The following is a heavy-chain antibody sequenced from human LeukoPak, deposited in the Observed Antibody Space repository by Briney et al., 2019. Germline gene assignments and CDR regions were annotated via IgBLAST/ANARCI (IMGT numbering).Heavy chain of an antibody. CDR1: GYTFTGYY. V-gene: IGHV1-2*02. D-gene: IGHD1-26*01. CDR2: INPNNGGT. Sequence: WASVKVSCKASGYTFTGYYMHWVRQAPGQGLEWMGWINPNNGGTNYAQKFQGRVTMTRDTSISTAYMDLSRLKSDDTAVYYCAREGYGGGQDFDVWGQGTMVTVSS. J-gene: IGHJ3*01. CDR3: AREGYGGGQDFDV.